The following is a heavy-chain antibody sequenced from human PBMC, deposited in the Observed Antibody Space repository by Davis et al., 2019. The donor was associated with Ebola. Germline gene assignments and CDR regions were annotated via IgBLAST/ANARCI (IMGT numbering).Heavy chain of an antibody. CDR3: GRDNSGYYRGIDY. D-gene: IGHD3-22*01. J-gene: IGHJ4*02. V-gene: IGHV1-18*01. CDR2: ISAYNGNT. Sequence: AASVKVSCKASGYTFTSYGISWVRQAPGQGLEWMGWISAYNGNTNYAQKLQGRVTMTTDTSTSTAYMELRSLISDDTAVYYCGRDNSGYYRGIDYWGQGTLVTVSS. CDR1: GYTFTSYG.